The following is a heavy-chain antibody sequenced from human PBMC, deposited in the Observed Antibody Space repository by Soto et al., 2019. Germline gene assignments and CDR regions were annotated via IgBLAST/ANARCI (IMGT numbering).Heavy chain of an antibody. J-gene: IGHJ4*02. CDR3: ARGWQRDSFDY. CDR1: GYTFTSYG. Sequence: GASVKVSCKASGYTFTSYGISWVRQAPGQGLEWMGGIIPIFGTANYAQKFQGRVTITADESTSTAYMELSSLRSEDTAVYYCARGWQRDSFDYWGQGTLVTVSS. CDR2: IIPIFGTA. V-gene: IGHV1-69*13. D-gene: IGHD6-25*01.